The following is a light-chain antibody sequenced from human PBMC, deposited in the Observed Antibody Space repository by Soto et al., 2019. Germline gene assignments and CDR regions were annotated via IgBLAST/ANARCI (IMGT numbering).Light chain of an antibody. Sequence: QSALTQPASVSGSPGQSITISCSGTSSDIDSYDHVAWYQQFPGKSPKLIIYAVSDRPSGVSDRFSGSKSGISASLTISGLQTEDEADYYCISYTDRQSYLFGTGTKVTVL. J-gene: IGLJ1*01. CDR1: SSDIDSYDH. CDR3: ISYTDRQSYL. CDR2: AVS. V-gene: IGLV2-14*03.